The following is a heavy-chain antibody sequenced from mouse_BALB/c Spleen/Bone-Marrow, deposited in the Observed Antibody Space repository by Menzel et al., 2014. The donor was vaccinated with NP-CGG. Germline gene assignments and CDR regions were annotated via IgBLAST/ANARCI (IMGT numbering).Heavy chain of an antibody. CDR3: ARDLDGYFDY. CDR2: IDPYNGGT. J-gene: IGHJ2*01. CDR1: GYAFTNYN. V-gene: IGHV1S135*01. Sequence: LVESGPELVKPGASVKVSCKASGYAFTNYNMYWVKQSHGKSLEWIGYIDPYNGGTSYNQKFKGKATLTVDKSSNTAYMHLNSLTSEDSAVYYCARDLDGYFDYWGQGTTLTVSS.